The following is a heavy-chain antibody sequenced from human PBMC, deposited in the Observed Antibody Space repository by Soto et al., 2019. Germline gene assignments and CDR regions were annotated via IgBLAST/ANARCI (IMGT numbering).Heavy chain of an antibody. J-gene: IGHJ4*02. CDR3: AKGSKGFDY. CDR1: GFTFSSYA. V-gene: IGHV3-23*01. CDR2: ITGGGDNT. Sequence: EVQLLESGGGLVQPGGPLRLSCAASGFTFSSYAMTWVRQAPGKGLEWVSAITGGGDNTYYADSVKGRCTSSRDNFKNTLYLQTDSLRDEDTAIYYCAKGSKGFDYWGQGTLVTVSS. D-gene: IGHD2-2*01.